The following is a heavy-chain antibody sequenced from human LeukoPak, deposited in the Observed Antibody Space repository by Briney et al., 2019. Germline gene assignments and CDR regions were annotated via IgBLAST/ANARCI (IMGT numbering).Heavy chain of an antibody. D-gene: IGHD1/OR15-1a*01. Sequence: SETPSLTCAVYGESFTDYYWSWIRQPPGKGLEWIGEINHSGRTNYSPSLKSRVTMSLDTSKNQFSLKLTSVTAADTAVYYCARVSGLNNFDSWGQGTLVTVSS. CDR2: INHSGRT. V-gene: IGHV4-34*01. J-gene: IGHJ4*02. CDR1: GESFTDYY. CDR3: ARVSGLNNFDS.